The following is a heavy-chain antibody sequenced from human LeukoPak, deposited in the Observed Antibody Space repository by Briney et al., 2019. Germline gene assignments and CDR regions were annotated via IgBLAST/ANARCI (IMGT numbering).Heavy chain of an antibody. V-gene: IGHV3-49*03. CDR1: GFTFGDYA. D-gene: IGHD3-3*01. Sequence: PGGSLRLSCTASGFTFGDYAMSWFRQAPGKGLEWVGFIRSKAYGGTTEYAASVKGRFTISRDDSKSIAYLQMNSLKTEDTAVYYCTRDHAGSRLEWLFSSTEGTSFDYWGQGTLVTVSS. CDR3: TRDHAGSRLEWLFSSTEGTSFDY. J-gene: IGHJ4*02. CDR2: IRSKAYGGTT.